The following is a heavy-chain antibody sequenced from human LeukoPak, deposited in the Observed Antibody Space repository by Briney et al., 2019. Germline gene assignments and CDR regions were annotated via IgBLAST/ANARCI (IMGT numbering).Heavy chain of an antibody. CDR1: GFTFSSYW. CDR3: ARVAEAAAFDS. V-gene: IGHV3-74*01. Sequence: PGGALRLSCAASGFTFSSYWMHWVRQAPGKGLVWVSRINGDGSSTAYADSVKGRFTISRDNAKNTLYLQMNSLKPEDTAVYYCARVAEAAAFDSWGQGTLVTVSS. CDR2: INGDGSST. J-gene: IGHJ4*02. D-gene: IGHD6-13*01.